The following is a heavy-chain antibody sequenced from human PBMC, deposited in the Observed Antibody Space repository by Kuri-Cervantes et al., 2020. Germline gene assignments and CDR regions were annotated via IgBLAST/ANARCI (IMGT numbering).Heavy chain of an antibody. J-gene: IGHJ3*02. CDR2: ISSSSSYI. CDR3: ARARVAVAPADAFDI. CDR1: GFIFSSYT. Sequence: GGSLRLSCAASGFIFSSYTMNWVRQAPEKGLEWVSSISSSSSYIYYADSVKGRFTISRDNAKNSLYLQMNSLRAEDTAVYYCARARVAVAPADAFDIWGQGTMVTVSS. V-gene: IGHV3-21*01. D-gene: IGHD6-19*01.